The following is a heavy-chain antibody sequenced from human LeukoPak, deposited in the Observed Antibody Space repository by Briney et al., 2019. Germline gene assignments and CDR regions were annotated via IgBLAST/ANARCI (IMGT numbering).Heavy chain of an antibody. CDR3: ARQGGGRYFDWLLPYFDY. CDR1: GGSFSGYY. J-gene: IGHJ4*02. D-gene: IGHD3-9*01. CDR2: INHSGST. Sequence: SETLSLTCAVYGGSFSGYYWSWIRQPPGKGLEWIGEINHSGSTNYNPSLKSRVTISVDTSKNQFSLKLSSVTAADTAVYYCARQGGGRYFDWLLPYFDYWGQGTLVTVSS. V-gene: IGHV4-34*01.